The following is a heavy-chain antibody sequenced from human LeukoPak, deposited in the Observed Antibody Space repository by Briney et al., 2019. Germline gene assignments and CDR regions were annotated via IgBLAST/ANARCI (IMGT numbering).Heavy chain of an antibody. CDR1: GFTFSSYA. Sequence: GGSLRLSCAASGFTFSSYAMHWVRQAPGKGLEWVAVISYDGSNKYYADSVKGRFTISRDNSKNTVYLQMNSQRAEDTGVYYCARDRLEAVTDDDYFDYWGQGTLVTVSS. J-gene: IGHJ4*02. CDR3: ARDRLEAVTDDDYFDY. CDR2: ISYDGSNK. V-gene: IGHV3-30-3*01. D-gene: IGHD2-21*02.